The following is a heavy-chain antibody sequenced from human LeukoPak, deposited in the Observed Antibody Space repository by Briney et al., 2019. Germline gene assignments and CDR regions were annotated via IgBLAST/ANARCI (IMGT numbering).Heavy chain of an antibody. V-gene: IGHV1-46*01. Sequence: ASVKVSCKASGYTFTSYYMHWVRQAPGQGLEWMGIINPSGGSTSYAQKFQGRVTMTRDMSTSTVYMELRSLRSDDTAVYYCARDDPPFDYWGQGTLVTVSS. CDR1: GYTFTSYY. CDR3: ARDDPPFDY. CDR2: INPSGGST. J-gene: IGHJ4*02.